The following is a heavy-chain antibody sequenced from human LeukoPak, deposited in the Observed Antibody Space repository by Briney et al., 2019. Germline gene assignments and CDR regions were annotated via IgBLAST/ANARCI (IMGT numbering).Heavy chain of an antibody. CDR2: ISSSSSTM. Sequence: SGGSLRLSCAASGFTFSSYSMNWVRQAPGKGQEWVSYISSSSSTMYYADSVKGRFTISRDNAKNSLYLQMNSLRAEDTAVYYCARDRHFDTSGYYNAFDIWGQGTMVTVSS. D-gene: IGHD3-22*01. V-gene: IGHV3-48*01. CDR1: GFTFSSYS. J-gene: IGHJ3*02. CDR3: ARDRHFDTSGYYNAFDI.